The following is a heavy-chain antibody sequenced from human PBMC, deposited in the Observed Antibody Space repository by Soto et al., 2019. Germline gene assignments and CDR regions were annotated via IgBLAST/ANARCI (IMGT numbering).Heavy chain of an antibody. CDR2: IHAGNGDT. CDR1: GYTFTAYA. J-gene: IGHJ6*02. Sequence: ASVKVSCKASGYTFTAYAIHWVRQAPGQRLEWMGRIHAGNGDTKYSQNFQGRVAISRDTSANTAYMELLSLRSEDTAMYYCARDHTDYHGSGRNYYYGVDVWGQGTTLTVSS. D-gene: IGHD3-10*01. CDR3: ARDHTDYHGSGRNYYYGVDV. V-gene: IGHV1-3*01.